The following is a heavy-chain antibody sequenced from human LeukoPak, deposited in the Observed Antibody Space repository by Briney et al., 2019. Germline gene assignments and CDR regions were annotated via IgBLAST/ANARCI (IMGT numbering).Heavy chain of an antibody. CDR1: GGSVSDYY. D-gene: IGHD3-22*01. Sequence: SETLSLTCTISGGSVSDYYWSWIRQSPGKGLEWIGYIYHTGSTSYSPSLKSRVTISADTSQNQFSLKLSSVTAADTAVYYCARAPTPYYYDSSGYPYFDYWGQGTLVTVSS. CDR3: ARAPTPYYYDSSGYPYFDY. V-gene: IGHV4-59*08. J-gene: IGHJ4*02. CDR2: IYHTGST.